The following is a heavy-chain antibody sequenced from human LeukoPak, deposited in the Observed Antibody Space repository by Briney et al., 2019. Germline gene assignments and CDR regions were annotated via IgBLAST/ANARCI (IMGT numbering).Heavy chain of an antibody. CDR1: GYTFTSYY. CDR2: INPSGGST. Sequence: GASVKVSCKASGYTFTSYYIHWVRQAPGQGLEWMGIINPSGGSTSYAQKFQGRVTMTRDMSTSTVYMELRSLRSDDTAVYYCAGDSDYGDYEGSAFDIWGQGTMVTVSS. CDR3: AGDSDYGDYEGSAFDI. D-gene: IGHD4-17*01. V-gene: IGHV1-46*01. J-gene: IGHJ3*02.